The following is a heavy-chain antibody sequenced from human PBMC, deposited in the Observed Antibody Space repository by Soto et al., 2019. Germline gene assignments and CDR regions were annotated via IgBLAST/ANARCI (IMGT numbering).Heavy chain of an antibody. V-gene: IGHV3-48*03. CDR3: ARDSSYNSSWYWYYYGMDV. Sequence: GGSLRLSCAASGFTFSSYEMNWVRQAPGKGLEWVSYISSSGSTIYYADSVKGRFTISRDNAKNSLYLQMNSLRAEDTAVYYCARDSSYNSSWYWYYYGMDVWGQGTTVTVS. CDR2: ISSSGSTI. CDR1: GFTFSSYE. J-gene: IGHJ6*02. D-gene: IGHD6-13*01.